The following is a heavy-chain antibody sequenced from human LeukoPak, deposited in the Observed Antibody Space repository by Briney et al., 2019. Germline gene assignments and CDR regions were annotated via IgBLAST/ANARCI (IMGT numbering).Heavy chain of an antibody. D-gene: IGHD3-10*01. CDR1: EFSVSSNY. CDR3: ARSLRVRGVPDYMDV. V-gene: IGHV3-53*01. CDR2: IYKNAIT. J-gene: IGHJ6*03. Sequence: GGSLRLSCAASEFSVSSNYMTWVRQAPGKGLEWVSVIYKNAITYYADTVKGRFTISRDNSKNTLYLQMNSLRADDTAVYYCARSLRVRGVPDYMDVWGKGTTVTISS.